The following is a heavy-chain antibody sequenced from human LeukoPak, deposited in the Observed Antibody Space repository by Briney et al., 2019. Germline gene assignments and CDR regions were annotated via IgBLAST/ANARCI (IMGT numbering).Heavy chain of an antibody. J-gene: IGHJ5*02. D-gene: IGHD3-10*01. V-gene: IGHV5-51*01. Sequence: GESLKISCQASGYSFTSSWIGWARQMPGKGLEWMAIINPGDSDTRYSPSFQGQVTISADKSISTVYLQWGSLEASDTAMYYCARQPGAGWFDPWGQGTLVTVSS. CDR3: ARQPGAGWFDP. CDR2: INPGDSDT. CDR1: GYSFTSSW.